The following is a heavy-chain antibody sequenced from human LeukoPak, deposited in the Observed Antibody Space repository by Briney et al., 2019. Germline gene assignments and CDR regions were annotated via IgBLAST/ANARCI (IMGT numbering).Heavy chain of an antibody. CDR1: GVSVSSGTYY. D-gene: IGHD2-8*01. V-gene: IGHV4-61*01. Sequence: SETLSLTCTVSGVSVSSGTYYWSWIRQPPGKGLEWIGYIYYSGSTNYNPSLKSRVTISVDTSKNQCSLKLSSVTTADTAVYYCTRSTNLEAFDIWGQGTMVTVSS. CDR3: TRSTNLEAFDI. CDR2: IYYSGST. J-gene: IGHJ3*02.